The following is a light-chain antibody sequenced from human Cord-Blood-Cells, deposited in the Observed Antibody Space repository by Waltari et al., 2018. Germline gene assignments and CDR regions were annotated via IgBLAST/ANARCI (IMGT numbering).Light chain of an antibody. CDR2: WAS. V-gene: IGKV4-1*01. CDR3: QQYYSTRT. CDR1: QSVLYSSNNKNY. Sequence: DIVMTQSPDYLAVSLGERATINCKSSQSVLYSSNNKNYLAWYQQKPGQPPKLLIYWASTRESGVPDRFSGSGSETDFTLTISSLQAEDVAVYYCQQYYSTRTFGQGTKLEIK. J-gene: IGKJ2*01.